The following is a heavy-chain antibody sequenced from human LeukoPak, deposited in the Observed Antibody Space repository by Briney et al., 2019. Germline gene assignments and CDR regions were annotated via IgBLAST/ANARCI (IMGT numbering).Heavy chain of an antibody. CDR2: ISAKNGDT. J-gene: IGHJ4*02. Sequence: ASEKVSCKASAYIFSNHGISWVRQAPGQGLEWMGWISAKNGDTNYIQKFRGRVTMATDTSTSTAYMELWSLRSDDTAVYYCARDVPATTPFDYWGQGTLVTVSS. D-gene: IGHD1-7*01. CDR1: AYIFSNHG. V-gene: IGHV1-18*01. CDR3: ARDVPATTPFDY.